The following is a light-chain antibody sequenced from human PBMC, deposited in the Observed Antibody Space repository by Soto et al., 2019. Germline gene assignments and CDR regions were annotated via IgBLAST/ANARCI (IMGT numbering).Light chain of an antibody. J-gene: IGKJ5*01. CDR3: QQYNSYPIT. CDR1: QGISSW. V-gene: IGKV1-5*03. Sequence: IQMTQSQSSVSASVGDRVTVTCRASQGISSWLAWYQQKPGKAPKLLIYKASSLESGVPSRFSGSGSGTEFTLTISSLQPDDFATYYCQQYNSYPITFGQGTRLEIK. CDR2: KAS.